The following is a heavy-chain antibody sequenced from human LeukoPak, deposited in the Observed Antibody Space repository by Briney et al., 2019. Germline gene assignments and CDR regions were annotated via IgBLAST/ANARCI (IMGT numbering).Heavy chain of an antibody. Sequence: ASVNVSCEASGYTFTSYDINWVRQATGQGREWMGWMNPNSGNTGYAQKFQGRVTMTRNTSISTAYMELSSLRSEDTAVYYCARHGEIATAGYYYSYMDVWGKGTTVTVSS. D-gene: IGHD6-13*01. V-gene: IGHV1-8*01. CDR2: MNPNSGNT. CDR1: GYTFTSYD. CDR3: ARHGEIATAGYYYSYMDV. J-gene: IGHJ6*03.